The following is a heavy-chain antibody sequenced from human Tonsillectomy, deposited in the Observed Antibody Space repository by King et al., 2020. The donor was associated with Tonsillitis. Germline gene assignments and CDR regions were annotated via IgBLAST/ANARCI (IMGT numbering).Heavy chain of an antibody. V-gene: IGHV1-46*01. D-gene: IGHD6-13*01. CDR3: ARVLAAAGTDFDY. Sequence: QLVQSGAEVKKPGASVKVSCKASGYTFTTYYMHWVRQAPGQGLEWMGIINPSGGSTSYAQNFQGRVTMTRDTATSTVYMELSSLRSEDTAVYYCARVLAAAGTDFDYWGQGTLVTVSS. CDR2: INPSGGST. J-gene: IGHJ4*02. CDR1: GYTFTTYY.